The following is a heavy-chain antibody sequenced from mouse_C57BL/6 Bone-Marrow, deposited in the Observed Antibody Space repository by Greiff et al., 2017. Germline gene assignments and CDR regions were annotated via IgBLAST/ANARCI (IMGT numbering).Heavy chain of an antibody. Sequence: VQLQQSGPVLVKPGASVKMSCKASGYTFTDYYMNWVKQSHGKSLEWIGVINPYNGGTSYNQKFKGKATLTVDKSSSTAYMELNSLTSEDSAVYYGARGGSSPAWFAYWGQGTLVTVSA. V-gene: IGHV1-19*01. J-gene: IGHJ3*01. CDR1: GYTFTDYY. CDR3: ARGGSSPAWFAY. CDR2: INPYNGGT. D-gene: IGHD1-1*01.